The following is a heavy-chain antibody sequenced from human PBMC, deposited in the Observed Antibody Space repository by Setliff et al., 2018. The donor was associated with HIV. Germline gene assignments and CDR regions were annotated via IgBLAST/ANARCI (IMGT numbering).Heavy chain of an antibody. D-gene: IGHD3-22*01. Sequence: GGSLRLSCVPSGFTFSNFWMSWVRQAPGKGLEWVASINQHGSEKNYVDSVKGRFTISRDNAKNSLYPQINSLRAEDTAVYYCARDGSHYDSGGYYYYYGMDVWGQGTTVTVSS. J-gene: IGHJ6*02. CDR3: ARDGSHYDSGGYYYYYGMDV. CDR2: INQHGSEK. CDR1: GFTFSNFW. V-gene: IGHV3-7*01.